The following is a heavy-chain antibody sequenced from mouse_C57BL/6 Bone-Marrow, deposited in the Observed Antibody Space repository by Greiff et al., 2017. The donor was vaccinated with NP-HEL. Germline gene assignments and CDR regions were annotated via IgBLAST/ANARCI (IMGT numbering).Heavy chain of an antibody. CDR1: GFTFSDYG. CDR2: ISSGSSTI. J-gene: IGHJ1*03. V-gene: IGHV5-17*01. CDR3: ARPGDYWDFDG. Sequence: EVHLVESGGGLVKPGGSLKLSCAASGFTFSDYGMHWVRQAPEKGLELVAYISSGSSTIYYADTVKGRFTISRANAKNTLFRQMSSRRPEDTDMYYCARPGDYWDFDGWGTGTTVTVSS.